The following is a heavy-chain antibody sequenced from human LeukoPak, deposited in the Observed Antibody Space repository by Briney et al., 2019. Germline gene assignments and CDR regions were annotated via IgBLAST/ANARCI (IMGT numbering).Heavy chain of an antibody. CDR1: GFTFDDYA. CDR3: AKGHHPGIAAHVGFDP. Sequence: PGRSLRLSCAASGFTFDDYAMHWVRQAPGKGLEWVSGISWNSGSIGYADSVKGRFTISRDNAKNSLYLQMNSLRAEGTALYYCAKGHHPGIAAHVGFDPWGQGTLVTVSS. V-gene: IGHV3-9*01. D-gene: IGHD6-6*01. CDR2: ISWNSGSI. J-gene: IGHJ5*02.